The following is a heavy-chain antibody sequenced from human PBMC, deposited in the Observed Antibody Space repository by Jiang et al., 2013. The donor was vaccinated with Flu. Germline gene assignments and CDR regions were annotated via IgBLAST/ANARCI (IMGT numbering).Heavy chain of an antibody. Sequence: KPTQTLTLTCTFSGFSPSTSGMCVSWIRQPPGKALEWLARIDWDDDKYYSTSLKTRLTISKDTSKNQVVLTMTNMDPVDTATYYCARICASMVRVPLWGQGTLVTVSS. CDR3: ARICASMVRVPL. J-gene: IGHJ4*02. D-gene: IGHD3-10*01. V-gene: IGHV2-70*11. CDR2: IDWDDDK. CDR1: GFSPSTSGMC.